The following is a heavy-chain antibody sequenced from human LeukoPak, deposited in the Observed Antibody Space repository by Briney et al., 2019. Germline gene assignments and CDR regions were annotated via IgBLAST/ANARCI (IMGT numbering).Heavy chain of an antibody. J-gene: IGHJ2*01. CDR3: ARLPLLLWFGESSTSESFIWYFDL. CDR2: IYYSEST. Sequence: PSETLSLTCTVSGGSISSYYWSWIREPPGKGLEWIGYIYYSESTNYNPSLKSRVTISVDTSKNQFSLKLSSVTAADTAVYYCARLPLLLWFGESSTSESFIWYFDLWGRGTLVTVSS. D-gene: IGHD3-10*01. CDR1: GGSISSYY. V-gene: IGHV4-59*08.